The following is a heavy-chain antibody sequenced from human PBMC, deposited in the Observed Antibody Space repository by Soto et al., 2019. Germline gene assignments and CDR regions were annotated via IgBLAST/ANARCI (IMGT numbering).Heavy chain of an antibody. V-gene: IGHV1-18*01. CDR2: ISAYNGNT. J-gene: IGHJ4*02. D-gene: IGHD5-12*01. CDR3: ARTVDIVATTPFYY. CDR1: GYTFTSYF. Sequence: ASVKVSCKASGYTFTSYFISWVRQAPGQGLEWMGWISAYNGNTNYAQKLQGRVTMTTDTSTSTAYMELRSLRSDDTAVYYCARTVDIVATTPFYYWGQGTLVTVSS.